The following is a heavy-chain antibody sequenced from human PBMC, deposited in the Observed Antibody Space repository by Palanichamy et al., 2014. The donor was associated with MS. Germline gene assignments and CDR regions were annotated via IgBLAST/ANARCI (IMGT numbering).Heavy chain of an antibody. CDR1: GFTVNSTF. J-gene: IGHJ6*02. V-gene: IGHV3-53*01. Sequence: EVQLVQSGGGLIQPGGSLRLSCAASGFTVNSTFMSWVRQAPGKGLECVSVIYSDGNTFYGDSVKGRFTISRDSSKNTLYLQMNSLRVEDTAIYYCGVDRGGSYYYYHYGMDVWGQGTTVTVSS. CDR3: GVDRGGSYYYYHYGMDV. D-gene: IGHD2-15*01. CDR2: IYSDGNT.